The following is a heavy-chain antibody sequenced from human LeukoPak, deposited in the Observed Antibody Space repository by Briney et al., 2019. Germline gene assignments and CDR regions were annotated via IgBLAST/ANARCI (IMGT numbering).Heavy chain of an antibody. CDR1: GFTFSSYG. CDR3: TRAEAWGIRYPFDY. CDR2: IWYDGSNK. J-gene: IGHJ4*02. Sequence: QAGGSLRLSCAASGFTFSSYGMHWVRQAPGKGLEWVAVIWYDGSNKYYADSVKGRFTISRDNSKNTLYLQMNSLRAEDTAVYYCTRAEAWGIRYPFDYWGQGTLVTVSS. D-gene: IGHD3-16*01. V-gene: IGHV3-33*01.